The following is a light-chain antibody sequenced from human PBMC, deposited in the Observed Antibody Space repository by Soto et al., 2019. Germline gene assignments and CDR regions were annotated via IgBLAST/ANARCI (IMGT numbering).Light chain of an antibody. CDR2: GVF. CDR1: QTVNSDY. V-gene: IGKV3-20*01. J-gene: IGKJ2*01. CDR3: QHYEGSPRT. Sequence: ETVLTQSPGTVSLSPGERATLSCTTSQTVNSDYLAWYQQKPGQAPRLLIYGVFNRATGIPDRFSGSGSGTYFPLTISGLEPEDSAVYYCQHYEGSPRTFGQGTNLEI.